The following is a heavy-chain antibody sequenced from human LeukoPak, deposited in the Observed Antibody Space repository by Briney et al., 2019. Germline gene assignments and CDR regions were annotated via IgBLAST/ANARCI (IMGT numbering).Heavy chain of an antibody. J-gene: IGHJ4*02. CDR3: ARGPRWDQLPLLDY. D-gene: IGHD2-2*01. V-gene: IGHV3-74*01. Sequence: GGSLRLSCAASGFTFSSYWMHWVRQAPGKGLVWVSRINSDGSSTSYADSVKGRFTISRDNAKNTLYLQMNSLRAEDTAVYYCARGPRWDQLPLLDYWGQGTLVTVSS. CDR1: GFTFSSYW. CDR2: INSDGSST.